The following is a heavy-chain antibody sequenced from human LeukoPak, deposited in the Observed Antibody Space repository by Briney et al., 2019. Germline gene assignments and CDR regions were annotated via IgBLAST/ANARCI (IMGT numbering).Heavy chain of an antibody. V-gene: IGHV4-31*03. Sequence: PSETLSLTCTVAGGSISSGGYYWSWIRQHPGKGLEWIGYIYYSGSTYYNPSLKSRVTISVDTSKNQFSLKLSSVTAADTAVYYCAREIRFGELLPYGMDVWGQGTTVTVSS. D-gene: IGHD3-10*01. CDR3: AREIRFGELLPYGMDV. J-gene: IGHJ6*02. CDR2: IYYSGST. CDR1: GGSISSGGYY.